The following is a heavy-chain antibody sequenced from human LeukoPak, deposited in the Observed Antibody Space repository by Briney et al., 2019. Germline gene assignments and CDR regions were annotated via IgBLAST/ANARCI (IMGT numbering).Heavy chain of an antibody. D-gene: IGHD3-10*01. V-gene: IGHV1-3*01. Sequence: ASVKVSCKASGYTFTSYAMHWVRQAPGQRLEWMGWINAGNGNTKYSQKFQGRVTITRDTSASTAYMELSSLRSEDTAVYYCASLSPAVLLWFGEFPSDYYYGMDVWGQGTTVTVSS. CDR2: INAGNGNT. CDR3: ASLSPAVLLWFGEFPSDYYYGMDV. J-gene: IGHJ6*02. CDR1: GYTFTSYA.